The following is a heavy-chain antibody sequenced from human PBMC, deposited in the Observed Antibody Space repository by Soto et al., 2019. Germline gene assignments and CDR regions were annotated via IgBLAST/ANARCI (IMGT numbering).Heavy chain of an antibody. V-gene: IGHV3-53*02. J-gene: IGHJ4*02. CDR1: GFSVTASN. Sequence: EVHLVETGGDLIQPGGSLRLSCAASGFSVTASNMNWVRQAPGKGLEWVSVIFGADETYYADSVRGRFTISRDNSKNTVYLQIDSLRTEDTALYYCARGGFDWGQGTLVTVSS. CDR2: IFGADET. CDR3: ARGGFD. D-gene: IGHD3-16*01.